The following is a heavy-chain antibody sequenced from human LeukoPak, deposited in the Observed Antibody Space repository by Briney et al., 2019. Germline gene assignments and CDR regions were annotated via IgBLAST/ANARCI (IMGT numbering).Heavy chain of an antibody. Sequence: GASVKVSCKASGYTFTSYGISWVRQAPGQGLEWMGWISAYNGNTNYAQKLQGRVTMTTDTSTSTAYMELRSLRSDDTAVYYCARDSGYDFRYGAFDIRGQGTMVTVSS. V-gene: IGHV1-18*01. CDR2: ISAYNGNT. J-gene: IGHJ3*02. CDR1: GYTFTSYG. CDR3: ARDSGYDFRYGAFDI. D-gene: IGHD5-12*01.